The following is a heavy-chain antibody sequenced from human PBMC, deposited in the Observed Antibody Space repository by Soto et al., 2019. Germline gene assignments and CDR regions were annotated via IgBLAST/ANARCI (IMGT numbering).Heavy chain of an antibody. CDR3: AAARTIFGVYYYMDV. D-gene: IGHD3-3*01. V-gene: IGHV3-23*01. J-gene: IGHJ6*03. CDR2: ISGSGGST. CDR1: GFTFSSYA. Sequence: GGSLRLSCAASGFTFSSYAMSWVRQAPGKGLEWVSAISGSGGSTYYADSVKGRFTISRDNSKNTLYLQMNSLRAEDTAVYYCAAARTIFGVYYYMDVWGKGTTVTVSS.